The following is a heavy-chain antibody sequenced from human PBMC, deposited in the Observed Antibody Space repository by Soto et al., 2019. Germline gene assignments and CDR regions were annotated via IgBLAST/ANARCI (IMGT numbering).Heavy chain of an antibody. D-gene: IGHD3-3*01. Sequence: SETRSLTCTVSGGSISSYYCSWVRQPPGKGLEWIGYIYYSGSTNYNPCLKSRVTISVDTSKNQFSLKLSSVTAADTAVYYCAGTYYDFSSGDGPWSWGQGTLVTV. J-gene: IGHJ4*02. CDR2: IYYSGST. CDR3: AGTYYDFSSGDGPWS. CDR1: GGSISSYY. V-gene: IGHV4-59*01.